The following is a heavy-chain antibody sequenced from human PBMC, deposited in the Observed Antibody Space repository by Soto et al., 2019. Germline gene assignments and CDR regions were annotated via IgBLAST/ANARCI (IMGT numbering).Heavy chain of an antibody. D-gene: IGHD2-2*01. CDR1: GCSISSGSY. CDR3: ARVHVMVVDRSTSEY. Sequence: SETLSLTCTFSGCSISSGSYWAWIREPPGKGPEWIASIYHGGTTFYNPSLKSRITISVDTSNNQFSLKLTSVTAADTAVYYCARVHVMVVDRSTSEYWGHGTLVTVS. CDR2: IYHGGTT. V-gene: IGHV4-38-2*02. J-gene: IGHJ4*01.